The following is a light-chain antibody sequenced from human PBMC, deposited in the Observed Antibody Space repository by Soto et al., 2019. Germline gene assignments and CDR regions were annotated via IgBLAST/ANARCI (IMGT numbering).Light chain of an antibody. CDR2: DAS. CDR1: QSVSSF. J-gene: IGKJ5*01. V-gene: IGKV3-11*01. Sequence: EIVLTQSPATLSLSPGERATLSCRASQSVSSFLAWYQQKPGQAPRLLIYDASTKATGSPARFSGSGCGADFTLTINSLEPEDFAVYYCQQRNIWTPVTFGHGTRLEI. CDR3: QQRNIWTPVT.